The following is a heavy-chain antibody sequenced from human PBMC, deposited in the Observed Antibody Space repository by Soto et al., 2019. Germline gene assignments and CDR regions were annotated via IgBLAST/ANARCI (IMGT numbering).Heavy chain of an antibody. Sequence: SVKVSCKASGGTFSSYAISWVRQAPGQGLEWMGGIIPIFGTASYAQKFQGRVTITADESTSTAYMELSSLRSEDTAVYYCASKYYYDSSGYYGYAFDIWGQGTMVTVSS. CDR1: GGTFSSYA. CDR3: ASKYYYDSSGYYGYAFDI. D-gene: IGHD3-22*01. V-gene: IGHV1-69*13. CDR2: IIPIFGTA. J-gene: IGHJ3*02.